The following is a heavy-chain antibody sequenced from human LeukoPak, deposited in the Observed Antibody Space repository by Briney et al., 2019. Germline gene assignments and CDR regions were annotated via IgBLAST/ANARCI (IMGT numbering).Heavy chain of an antibody. CDR2: IYYTGST. CDR3: ARRGGSGRAFDY. D-gene: IGHD1-26*01. V-gene: IGHV4-39*01. J-gene: IGHJ4*02. Sequence: SETLSLTCSVSGASISGGTYYWGWIRQPPGKGLEWIGSIYYTGSTYDNPSLKSRVTISVDTSKNQFSLKLSSAAAADTAVYYCARRGGSGRAFDYWGQGTLVTVSS. CDR1: GASISGGTYY.